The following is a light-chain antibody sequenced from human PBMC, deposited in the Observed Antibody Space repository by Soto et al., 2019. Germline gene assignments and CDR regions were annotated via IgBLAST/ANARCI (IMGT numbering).Light chain of an antibody. CDR1: QSVSSSY. CDR3: QQYGRSLWT. Sequence: EIVLTQSPVTLSLSPGERATLSCRASQSVSSSYLAWYQQKPGQAPRLLIYDAASRATGIPDRFSGSGSRTDFTLTISRLEPEDFAVYYCQQYGRSLWTFGQGTKVDIK. CDR2: DAA. J-gene: IGKJ1*01. V-gene: IGKV3-20*01.